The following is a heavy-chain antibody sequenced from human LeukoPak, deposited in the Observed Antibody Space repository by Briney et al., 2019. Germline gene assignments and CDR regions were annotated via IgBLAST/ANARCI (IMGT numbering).Heavy chain of an antibody. J-gene: IGHJ2*01. V-gene: IGHV1-69*01. D-gene: IGHD1-26*01. CDR3: AREEGGSYLPHWYFDL. CDR2: IIPIFGTA. CDR1: GGTFSSYA. Sequence: GSSVKVSCKASGGTFSSYAISWVRQAPGQGLEWMGGIIPIFGTANYAQKFQGRVTITADESTSTAYMELSSLRSEDTAEYYCAREEGGSYLPHWYFDLWGRGTLVTVSS.